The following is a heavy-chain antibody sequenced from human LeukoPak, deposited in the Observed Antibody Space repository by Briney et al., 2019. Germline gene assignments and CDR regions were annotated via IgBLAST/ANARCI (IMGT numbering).Heavy chain of an antibody. D-gene: IGHD6-13*01. Sequence: ASVKDSCKSSGYTFTGYHMHWVRQAPGQGLEWMGWINPNSGGTNYAQKFQGRVTTTRDTSISTAYMELSRLRSDDTAVYYCARDPSSSWYLPPLFDYWGQGTLVTVSS. J-gene: IGHJ4*02. CDR1: GYTFTGYH. CDR2: INPNSGGT. CDR3: ARDPSSSWYLPPLFDY. V-gene: IGHV1-2*02.